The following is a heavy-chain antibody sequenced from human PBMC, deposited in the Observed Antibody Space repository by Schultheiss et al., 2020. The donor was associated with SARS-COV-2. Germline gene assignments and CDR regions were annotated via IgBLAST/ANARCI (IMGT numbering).Heavy chain of an antibody. V-gene: IGHV3-33*08. Sequence: GGSLRLSCAASGFTFSSYSMNWVRQAPGKGLEWVAVIWYDGSNKYYADSVKGRFTISRDNSKNTLYLQMNSLRAEDTAVYYCARDSSHTGGYFDYWGQGTLVTVSS. D-gene: IGHD7-27*01. CDR2: IWYDGSNK. CDR3: ARDSSHTGGYFDY. CDR1: GFTFSSYS. J-gene: IGHJ4*02.